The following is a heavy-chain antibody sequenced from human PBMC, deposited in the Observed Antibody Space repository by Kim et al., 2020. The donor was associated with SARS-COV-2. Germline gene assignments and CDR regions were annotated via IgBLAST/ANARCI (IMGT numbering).Heavy chain of an antibody. CDR1: GYSFTSYW. J-gene: IGHJ4*02. D-gene: IGHD6-13*01. Sequence: GESLKISCKGSGYSFTSYWIGWVRQMPGKGLEWMGIIYPGDSDTRYSPSFQGQVTISADKSISTAYLQWSSLKASDTAMYYCARLDSIAAADDPLDYWGQGTLVTVSS. CDR3: ARLDSIAAADDPLDY. V-gene: IGHV5-51*01. CDR2: IYPGDSDT.